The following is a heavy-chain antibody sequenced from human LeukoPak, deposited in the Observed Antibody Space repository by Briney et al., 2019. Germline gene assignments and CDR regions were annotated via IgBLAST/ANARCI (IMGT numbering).Heavy chain of an antibody. J-gene: IGHJ4*02. CDR2: INHSGST. D-gene: IGHD3-3*01. Sequence: PSETLSLTCAVYGGSFSGYYWSWIRQPPGKGLEWIGEINHSGSTNYNPSLKSRVTISVDTSKNQFPLKLSSVTAADTAVYYCARGPKITIFGVVIRYYFDYWGQGTLVTVSS. CDR3: ARGPKITIFGVVIRYYFDY. CDR1: GGSFSGYY. V-gene: IGHV4-34*01.